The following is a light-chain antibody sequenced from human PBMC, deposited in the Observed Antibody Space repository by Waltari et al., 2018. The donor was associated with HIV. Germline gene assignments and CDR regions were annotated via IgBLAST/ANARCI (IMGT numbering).Light chain of an antibody. V-gene: IGLV7-46*01. CDR3: LLSYSGANWV. Sequence: QAVVTQEPSLTVSPGGTVTLTCGSSPGAVTSGHYPYWFQQKPGQAPRTLIYDTSNKHSWTPARFSGSLLGGKAALTLSGAQPEDEAEYYCLLSYSGANWVFGGGTNLTVL. CDR2: DTS. CDR1: PGAVTSGHY. J-gene: IGLJ3*02.